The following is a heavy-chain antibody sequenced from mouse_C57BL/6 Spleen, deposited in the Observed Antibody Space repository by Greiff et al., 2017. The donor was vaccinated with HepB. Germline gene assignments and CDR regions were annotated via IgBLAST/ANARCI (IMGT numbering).Heavy chain of an antibody. Sequence: EVKVVESGGGLVQPGGSLKLSCAASGFTFSDYGMAWVRQAPRKGPEWVAFISNLAYSIYYADTVTGRFTISRENAKNTLYLEMSSLRSEDTAMYYCARHPGTGYYAMDYWGQGTSVTVSS. D-gene: IGHD3-3*01. J-gene: IGHJ4*01. CDR3: ARHPGTGYYAMDY. CDR1: GFTFSDYG. V-gene: IGHV5-15*01. CDR2: ISNLAYSI.